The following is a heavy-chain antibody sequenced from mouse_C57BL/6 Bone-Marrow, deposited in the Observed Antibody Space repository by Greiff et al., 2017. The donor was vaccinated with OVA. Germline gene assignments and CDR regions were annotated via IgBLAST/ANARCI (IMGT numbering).Heavy chain of an antibody. CDR1: GFTFSSYA. CDR3: ARDSNYDWFAY. J-gene: IGHJ3*01. D-gene: IGHD2-5*01. CDR2: ISDGGSYT. Sequence: DVMLVESGGGLVKPGGSLKLSCAASGFTFSSYAMSWVRQTPEKRLEWVATISDGGSYTYYPDNVKGRFTISRDNAKNNLYLQINHLTSEDTAMDYCARDSNYDWFAYWGQGTLVTVSA. V-gene: IGHV5-4*01.